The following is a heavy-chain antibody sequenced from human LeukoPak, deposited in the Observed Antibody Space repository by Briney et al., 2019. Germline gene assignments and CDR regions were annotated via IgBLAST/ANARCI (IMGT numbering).Heavy chain of an antibody. J-gene: IGHJ4*02. D-gene: IGHD4-17*01. V-gene: IGHV4-59*01. Sequence: PSETLSLTCTVSGGSISSYYWSWIRQPPGKGLEWIGYIYYSGSTNYNPSLKSRVTISVDTSKNQFSLKLSSVTAADTAVYYRARDGDGDYGTDYWGQGTLVTVSS. CDR1: GGSISSYY. CDR3: ARDGDGDYGTDY. CDR2: IYYSGST.